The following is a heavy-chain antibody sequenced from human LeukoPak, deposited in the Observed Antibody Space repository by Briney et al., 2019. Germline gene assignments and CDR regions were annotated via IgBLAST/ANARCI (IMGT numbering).Heavy chain of an antibody. CDR1: GYTFTSYG. Sequence: ASVKVSCKASGYTFTSYGISWVRQAPGQGLEWMGWISAYNGNTNYAQKLQGRVTMTTDTSTSTAYMELRSLRSDDTAVYYCARAPAIVVVPAAMGYYGMDVWGQGTTVTVSS. CDR2: ISAYNGNT. J-gene: IGHJ6*02. CDR3: ARAPAIVVVPAAMGYYGMDV. V-gene: IGHV1-18*01. D-gene: IGHD2-2*01.